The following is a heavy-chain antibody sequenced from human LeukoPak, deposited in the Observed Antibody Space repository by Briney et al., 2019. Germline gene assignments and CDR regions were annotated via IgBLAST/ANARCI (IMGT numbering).Heavy chain of an antibody. Sequence: PGGSLRLSCAASGFTFRSYAMHWVRQAPGKGLEWVAVISYDGSIKYYADSVKGRFTISRDNSKNTLYLQMNSLRAEDTAVYYCAKSPRGSGSYDAFDIWGQGTMVIVSS. V-gene: IGHV3-30*18. CDR1: GFTFRSYA. J-gene: IGHJ3*02. CDR3: AKSPRGSGSYDAFDI. D-gene: IGHD1-26*01. CDR2: ISYDGSIK.